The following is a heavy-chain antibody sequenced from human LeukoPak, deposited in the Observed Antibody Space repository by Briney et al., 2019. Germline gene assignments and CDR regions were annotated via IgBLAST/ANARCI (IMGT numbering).Heavy chain of an antibody. CDR1: GDSINSLDL. Sequence: SETLALTCTVSGDSINSLDLWRWVRQPPGKGLEGIGEMYLSGSTHCSPCVKSRVTISIEKSKNQFFLNLSSVTAADTAVYYCAGLVGRYSSGLYYYYFDYWGQGTLVTVS. CDR2: MYLSGST. V-gene: IGHV4-4*02. D-gene: IGHD3-22*01. CDR3: AGLVGRYSSGLYYYYFDY. J-gene: IGHJ4*02.